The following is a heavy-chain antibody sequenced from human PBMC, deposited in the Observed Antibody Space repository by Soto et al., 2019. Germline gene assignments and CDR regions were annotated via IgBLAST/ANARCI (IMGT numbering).Heavy chain of an antibody. CDR2: ISTYNGDA. CDR3: AREGPRPYYYYGMDV. J-gene: IGHJ6*02. V-gene: IGHV1-18*01. Sequence: QAKLEQSGAEVKKPRASVKVSCKSSGYTFSTSGISWVRQAPGQGLEWMGWISTYNGDANYAQRFQGRVTMTTDTSTSTTFMELRSLRSDDTAVYYCAREGPRPYYYYGMDVWGQGTTVTVAS. CDR1: GYTFSTSG. D-gene: IGHD6-6*01.